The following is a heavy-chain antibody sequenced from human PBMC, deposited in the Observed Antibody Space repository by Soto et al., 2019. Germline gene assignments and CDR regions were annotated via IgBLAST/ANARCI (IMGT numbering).Heavy chain of an antibody. V-gene: IGHV1-69*01. CDR3: ARDAYGSSTSCSCPYYYYGMDV. CDR1: GGTFSSYA. Sequence: QVQLVQSGAEVKKPGSSVKVSCKASGGTFSSYAISWVRQAPGQGLERMGGIVPIFGTANYAEKFQGGVTIDADESTSATDMELGSRRSEGTAVYYCARDAYGSSTSCSCPYYYYGMDVWGQGTTVTVSS. J-gene: IGHJ6*02. D-gene: IGHD2-2*01. CDR2: IVPIFGTA.